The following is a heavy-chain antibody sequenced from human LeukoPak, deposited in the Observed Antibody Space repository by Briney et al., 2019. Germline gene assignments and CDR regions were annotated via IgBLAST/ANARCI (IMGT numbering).Heavy chain of an antibody. J-gene: IGHJ5*02. Sequence: SETLSLTCTVSGGSISSYYWSWIRQPPGKGLEWIGYIYYSGSTNYNPSLKSRVTISVDTSKNQFSLELSSVTAADTAVYYCARFVITMVRGAVFDPWGQGTLVTVSS. CDR3: ARFVITMVRGAVFDP. D-gene: IGHD3-10*01. CDR2: IYYSGST. CDR1: GGSISSYY. V-gene: IGHV4-59*01.